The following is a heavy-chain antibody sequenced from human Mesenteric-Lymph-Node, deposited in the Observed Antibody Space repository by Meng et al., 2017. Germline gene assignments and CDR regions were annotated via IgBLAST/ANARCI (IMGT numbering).Heavy chain of an antibody. CDR2: VSHGGTT. V-gene: IGHV4-34*01. D-gene: IGHD6-19*01. J-gene: IGHJ4*02. CDR3: VTLGLGWSGFDF. CDR1: GGSFSNYY. Sequence: QVQLQQWGAGLLKPSETLSLTCAVYGGSFSNYYWNWIRQSPGKGLEWIGEVSHGGTTNYNPSLKSRVSISVDTSSNQFSLELTSVTAADTAVYYCVTLGLGWSGFDFWGQGTLVTVSS.